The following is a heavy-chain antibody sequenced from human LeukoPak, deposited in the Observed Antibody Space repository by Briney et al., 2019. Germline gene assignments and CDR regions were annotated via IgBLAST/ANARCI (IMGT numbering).Heavy chain of an antibody. J-gene: IGHJ4*02. V-gene: IGHV3-7*01. CDR2: IKPDGGEK. D-gene: IGHD6-13*01. CDR3: AKGASSSWDNFDY. CDR1: GFTFNNYW. Sequence: PGGSLRLSCAASGFTFNNYWMSWVRQAPGKGLEWVANIKPDGGEKYYADSVKGRFTISRDNAKISMYLQMNSLRAEDTAVYYCAKGASSSWDNFDYWGQGTLVTVSS.